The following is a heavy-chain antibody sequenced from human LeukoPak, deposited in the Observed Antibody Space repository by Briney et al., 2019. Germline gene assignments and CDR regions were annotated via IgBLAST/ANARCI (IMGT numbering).Heavy chain of an antibody. CDR2: IYYSGST. CDR3: ARERFEYSSSSEVKDFDY. V-gene: IGHV4-39*07. D-gene: IGHD6-6*01. Sequence: ASETLSLTCTVSGGSISSSSYYWGWIRQPPGKGLEWIGSIYYSGSTYYNPSLKSRVTISVDTSKNQFSLKLSSVTAADTAVYYCARERFEYSSSSEVKDFDYWGQGTLVTVSS. CDR1: GGSISSSSYY. J-gene: IGHJ4*02.